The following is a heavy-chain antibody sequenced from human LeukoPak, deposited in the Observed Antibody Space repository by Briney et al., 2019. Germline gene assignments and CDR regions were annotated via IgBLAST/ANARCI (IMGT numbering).Heavy chain of an antibody. Sequence: ASVKVSCKASGGTFSSYAISWVRQAPGQGLEWMGRIIPILGIANYAQKFQGRVTITADKSTSTAYMELSNLRSEDTAVYYCARNPEDYYDSSGYVYYFDYWGQGTLVTVSS. CDR1: GGTFSSYA. CDR2: IIPILGIA. V-gene: IGHV1-69*04. D-gene: IGHD3-22*01. J-gene: IGHJ4*02. CDR3: ARNPEDYYDSSGYVYYFDY.